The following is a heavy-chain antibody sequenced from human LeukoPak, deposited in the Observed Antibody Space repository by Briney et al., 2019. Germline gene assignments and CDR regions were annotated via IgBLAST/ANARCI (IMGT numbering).Heavy chain of an antibody. V-gene: IGHV3-33*01. CDR2: VWYDGNNK. Sequence: GGSLRLSCAASGFAFRGYGMHGVRQAPGKGREWVAIVWYDGNNKYYADSVKGRFTISRDNSKDTVSLQLNSVRAEDTAVYYCARGSGAAAGAFDYWGQGTLVTVPS. J-gene: IGHJ4*02. CDR1: GFAFRGYG. CDR3: ARGSGAAAGAFDY. D-gene: IGHD6-13*01.